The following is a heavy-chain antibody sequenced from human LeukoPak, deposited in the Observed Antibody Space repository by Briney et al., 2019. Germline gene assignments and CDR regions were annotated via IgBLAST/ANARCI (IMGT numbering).Heavy chain of an antibody. CDR3: ARDGDGYNSDY. D-gene: IGHD5-24*01. J-gene: IGHJ4*02. Sequence: ASVKVSCKASGGTFSSYAISWVRQAPGQGLEWMGGIIPIFGTANYAQKFQGRVTITADESTSTAYMELSNLRSEDTAVYYCARDGDGYNSDYWGQGTLVTVSS. CDR2: IIPIFGTA. V-gene: IGHV1-69*01. CDR1: GGTFSSYA.